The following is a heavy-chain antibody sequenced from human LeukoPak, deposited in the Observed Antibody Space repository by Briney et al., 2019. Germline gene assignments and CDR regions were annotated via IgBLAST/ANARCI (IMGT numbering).Heavy chain of an antibody. Sequence: KPSETLSLTCAVYGGSFSGYYWSWIRQPPGKGLEWIGEINHSGSTNYNPSLKSRVTISVDTSKNQFSLKLSSVTAADTAVYYCARTPAAAGTPTHDYWGQGTLVTVSS. J-gene: IGHJ4*02. CDR1: GGSFSGYY. CDR3: ARTPAAAGTPTHDY. D-gene: IGHD6-13*01. V-gene: IGHV4-34*01. CDR2: INHSGST.